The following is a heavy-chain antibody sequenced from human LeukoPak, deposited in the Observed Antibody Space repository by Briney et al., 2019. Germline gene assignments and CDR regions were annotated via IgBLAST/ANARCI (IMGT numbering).Heavy chain of an antibody. CDR2: IYTSGST. V-gene: IGHV4-4*07. Sequence: SETLPLTCTVSGGSISSYFWSWIRQPAGKGLEWIGRIYTSGSTDYNPSLKSRVTMSVDTSKNQFSLKLSSVTAADTAVYYCARGRGPEMATMRFVMLHIDYWGQGTLVTVSS. CDR1: GGSISSYF. CDR3: ARGRGPEMATMRFVMLHIDY. D-gene: IGHD5-24*01. J-gene: IGHJ4*02.